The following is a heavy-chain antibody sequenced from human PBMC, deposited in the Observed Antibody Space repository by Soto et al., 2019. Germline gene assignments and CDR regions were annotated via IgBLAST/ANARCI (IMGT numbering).Heavy chain of an antibody. CDR3: ARNLPPGGLTLGY. V-gene: IGHV4-61*03. Sequence: SETLSLTCTVSDDSVSSGTYYWSWIRQPPGKGLEWIGYIYTTGSTNYNPSLTSRVTISIDMSKNHFSLKLSSVTAADTAVYYCARNLPPGGLTLGYWGRGTLVTVSS. D-gene: IGHD6-25*01. J-gene: IGHJ4*02. CDR2: IYTTGST. CDR1: DDSVSSGTYY.